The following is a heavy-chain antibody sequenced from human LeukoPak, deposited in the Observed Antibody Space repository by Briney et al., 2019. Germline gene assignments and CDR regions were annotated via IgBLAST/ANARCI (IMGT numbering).Heavy chain of an antibody. V-gene: IGHV4-39*07. J-gene: IGHJ3*02. CDR3: ARPSVVTIDLDAFDI. CDR2: IYYSGST. D-gene: IGHD4-23*01. Sequence: SSETLSLTCTVSGGSISSSSYYWGWIRQPPGKGLEWIGSIYYSGSTYYNPSLKSRVTISVDTSKNQFSLKLSSVTAADTAVYYCARPSVVTIDLDAFDIWGQGTMVTVSS. CDR1: GGSISSSSYY.